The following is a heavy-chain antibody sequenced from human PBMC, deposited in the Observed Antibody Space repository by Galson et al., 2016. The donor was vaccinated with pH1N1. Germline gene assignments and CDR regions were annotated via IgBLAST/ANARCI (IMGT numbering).Heavy chain of an antibody. Sequence: SVKVSCKASGYTFTRYGMHWVRQAPGQSLEWMGWISPGSTKTKYSQKFQGRVTVTRDSSATTAYMELSSLTFEDTAVYYCARDLMGGTYAADYWGRGTQVTV. D-gene: IGHD1-26*01. V-gene: IGHV1-3*01. J-gene: IGHJ4*02. CDR1: GYTFTRYG. CDR3: ARDLMGGTYAADY. CDR2: ISPGSTKT.